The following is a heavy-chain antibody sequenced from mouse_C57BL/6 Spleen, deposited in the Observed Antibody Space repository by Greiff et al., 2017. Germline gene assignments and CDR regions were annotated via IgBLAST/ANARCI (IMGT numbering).Heavy chain of an antibody. J-gene: IGHJ1*03. V-gene: IGHV5-17*01. D-gene: IGHD1-1*01. CDR1: GFTFSDYG. CDR2: ISSGSSTI. CDR3: ARGVYGSLSYWYFDV. Sequence: DVQLVESGGGLVKPGGSLKLSCAASGFTFSDYGMHWVRQAPEKGPEWVAYISSGSSTIYYADTVKGRFTISRDNAKNTLFLQMTSLRSEDTAMYYCARGVYGSLSYWYFDVWGTGTTVTVSS.